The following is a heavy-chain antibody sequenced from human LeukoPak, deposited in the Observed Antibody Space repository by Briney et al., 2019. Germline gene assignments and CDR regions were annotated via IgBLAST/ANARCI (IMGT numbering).Heavy chain of an antibody. D-gene: IGHD6-19*01. Sequence: ASVKVSCKASGYTFTGYYMHWVRQAPGQGLEWMGWINPNSGGTNYAQKFQGRVTMTRDTSISTAYMELSRLRPDDTAVYYCARDWRGAVAGRRDYWGQGTLVTVSS. CDR1: GYTFTGYY. V-gene: IGHV1-2*02. CDR3: ARDWRGAVAGRRDY. J-gene: IGHJ4*02. CDR2: INPNSGGT.